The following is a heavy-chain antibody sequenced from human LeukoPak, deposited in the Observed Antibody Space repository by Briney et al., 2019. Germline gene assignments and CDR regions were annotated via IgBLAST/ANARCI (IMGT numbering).Heavy chain of an antibody. D-gene: IGHD6-13*01. CDR2: IYHSGST. Sequence: SETLSLTCTVSGGSISSGGYYWSWIRQPPGKGLEWIGYIYHSGSTYYNPPLKSRVTISVDRSKNQFSLKLSSVTAADTAVYYCARGDKQPNWFDPWGQGTLVTVSS. V-gene: IGHV4-30-2*01. J-gene: IGHJ5*02. CDR3: ARGDKQPNWFDP. CDR1: GGSISSGGYY.